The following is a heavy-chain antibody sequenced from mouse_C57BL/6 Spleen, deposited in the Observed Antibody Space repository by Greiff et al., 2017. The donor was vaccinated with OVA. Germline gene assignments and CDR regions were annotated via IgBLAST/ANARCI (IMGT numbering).Heavy chain of an antibody. Sequence: VQLQQPGAELVRPGTSVKLSCKASGYTFTSYWMHWVKQRPGQGLEWIGVIDPSDSYTNYNQQFKGKATLTVDTSSSTAYMQLSSLTSEDSAVYYCELTAYYCDYWGQGTTLTVSS. CDR3: ELTAYYCDY. V-gene: IGHV1-59*01. J-gene: IGHJ2*01. D-gene: IGHD4-1*01. CDR1: GYTFTSYW. CDR2: IDPSDSYT.